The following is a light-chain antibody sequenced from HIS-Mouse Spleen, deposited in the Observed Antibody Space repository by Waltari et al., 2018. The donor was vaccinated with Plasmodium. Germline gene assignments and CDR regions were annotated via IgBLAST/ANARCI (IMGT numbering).Light chain of an antibody. J-gene: IGLJ3*02. CDR1: ALPKQY. CDR2: KDS. V-gene: IGLV3-25*03. CDR3: QSADSSGTPNWV. Sequence: SYELTQPPSVSVSPGQTARITCSGDALPKQYAYWYQQKPGQDPVLGIYKDSDRPSAYPGLFSGSSSGITVTLTISGVQAEDGADYYCQSADSSGTPNWVFSGGTKLTVL.